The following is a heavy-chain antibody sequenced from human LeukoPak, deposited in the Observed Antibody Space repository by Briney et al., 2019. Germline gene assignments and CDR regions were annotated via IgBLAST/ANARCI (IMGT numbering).Heavy chain of an antibody. Sequence: GGSLRLSCAASGFTFSRYSMNWVRQAPGKGLEWVANIKQDGSEKYYVDSVKGRFTMSRDNAENSLYLQMNSLRAEDTAVYYCARGSSLAYWGQGTLVTVSS. D-gene: IGHD6-6*01. V-gene: IGHV3-7*01. J-gene: IGHJ4*02. CDR1: GFTFSRYS. CDR2: IKQDGSEK. CDR3: ARGSSLAY.